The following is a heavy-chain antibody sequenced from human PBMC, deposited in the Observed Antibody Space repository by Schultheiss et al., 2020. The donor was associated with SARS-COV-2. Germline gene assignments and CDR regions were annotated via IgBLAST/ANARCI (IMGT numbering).Heavy chain of an antibody. Sequence: SETLSLTCTVSGGSISSGGYYWSWIRQHPGKGLEWIGYIYYSGSTYYNPSLKSRVTISVDTSKNQFSLKLSSVTAADTAVYYCARDLTPLGVDYWGQGTLVTVSS. CDR2: IYYSGST. V-gene: IGHV4-31*03. CDR3: ARDLTPLGVDY. CDR1: GGSISSGGYY. D-gene: IGHD3-16*01. J-gene: IGHJ4*02.